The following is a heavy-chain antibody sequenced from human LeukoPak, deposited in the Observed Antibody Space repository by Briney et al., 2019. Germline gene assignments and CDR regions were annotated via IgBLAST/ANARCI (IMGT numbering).Heavy chain of an antibody. CDR1: GGSISSYY. CDR3: ARRRGKAGAFDI. J-gene: IGHJ3*02. Sequence: SETLSLTCTVSGGSISSYYWSWIRQPAGKGLEWIGYIYYSGSTNYNPSLKSRVTISVDTSKNQLSLKLSYVTAADTAVYYCARRRGKAGAFDIWGQGTMVTVSS. V-gene: IGHV4-59*08. D-gene: IGHD3-16*01. CDR2: IYYSGST.